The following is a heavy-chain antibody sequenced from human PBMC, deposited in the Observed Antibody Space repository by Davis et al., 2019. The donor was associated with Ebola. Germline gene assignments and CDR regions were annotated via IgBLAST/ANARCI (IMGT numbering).Heavy chain of an antibody. CDR3: ARGRGGRITISGVVTAGDAFDI. J-gene: IGHJ3*02. CDR1: GGSISSSSYY. CDR2: INHSRST. D-gene: IGHD3-3*01. V-gene: IGHV4-39*07. Sequence: PSETLSLTCTVSGGSISSSSYYWTWIRQPPGEGLEWIGEINHSRSTNYNPSLKSRVTISVDTSKNQFSLKLNSVTAADTAVYYCARGRGGRITISGVVTAGDAFDIWGRGTMVTVSS.